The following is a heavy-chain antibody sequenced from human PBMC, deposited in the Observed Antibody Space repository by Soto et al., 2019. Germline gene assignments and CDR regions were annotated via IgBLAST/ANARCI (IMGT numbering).Heavy chain of an antibody. D-gene: IGHD2-15*01. CDR2: ISYDGSNK. Sequence: GGSLRLSCAASGFTFSSYAMHWVRQAPGKGLEWVAVISYDGSNKYYADSVKGRFTISRDNSKNTLYLQMNSLRAEDTAVYYCARESRSWASSGYFEYWGQGT. J-gene: IGHJ4*02. CDR1: GFTFSSYA. V-gene: IGHV3-30-3*01. CDR3: ARESRSWASSGYFEY.